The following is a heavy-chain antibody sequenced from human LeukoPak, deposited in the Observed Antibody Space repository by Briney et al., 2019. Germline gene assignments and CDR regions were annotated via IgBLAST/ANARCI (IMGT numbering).Heavy chain of an antibody. Sequence: SETLSLACAVSGGFISSGGYSWSWIRQPPGKGLEWIGYIYHSGSTYYNPSLKSRVTISVDRSKNQFSLKLSSVTAADTAVYYCARGAYYYDSSGYYTDAFDIWGQGTMVTVSS. CDR2: IYHSGST. V-gene: IGHV4-30-2*01. J-gene: IGHJ3*02. CDR1: GGFISSGGYS. D-gene: IGHD3-22*01. CDR3: ARGAYYYDSSGYYTDAFDI.